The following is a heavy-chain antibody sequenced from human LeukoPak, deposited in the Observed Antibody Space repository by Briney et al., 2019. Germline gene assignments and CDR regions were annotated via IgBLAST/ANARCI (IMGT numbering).Heavy chain of an antibody. V-gene: IGHV1-2*02. CDR3: VTPPWGGSYWETEAFDI. CDR2: INPNSGGT. CDR1: GYTFTSYG. J-gene: IGHJ3*02. Sequence: ASVKVSCKASGYTFTSYGISWVRQAPGQGVEWMGWINPNSGGTNYAQKFQGRVTMTRDTSISTAYMELSRLRSDDTAVYYCVTPPWGGSYWETEAFDIWGQGTMVTVSS. D-gene: IGHD1-26*01.